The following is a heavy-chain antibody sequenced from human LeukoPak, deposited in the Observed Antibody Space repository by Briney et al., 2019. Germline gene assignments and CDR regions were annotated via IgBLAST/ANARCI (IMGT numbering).Heavy chain of an antibody. CDR3: ARGIAVADDAFDI. Sequence: SETLSLTCAVYGGSFSGYYWSWIRQPPGKGLEWIGEINHSGSTNYNPSLKSRVTISVDTSKNQFSLKLSSVTAADTAVYYCARGIAVADDAFDIWGQGTMVTVSS. J-gene: IGHJ3*02. D-gene: IGHD6-19*01. V-gene: IGHV4-34*01. CDR2: INHSGST. CDR1: GGSFSGYY.